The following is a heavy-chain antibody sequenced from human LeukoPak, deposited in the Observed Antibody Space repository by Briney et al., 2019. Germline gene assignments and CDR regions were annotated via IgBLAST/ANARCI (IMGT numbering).Heavy chain of an antibody. CDR3: ASSFGVTIFGEVEAFDI. J-gene: IGHJ3*02. CDR2: IYYSGST. Sequence: SETLSLTCTVSGGSISSYYWSWIRQPPGKGLEWIGYIYYSGSTNYNPSLKSRVTISVDTSKNQFSLKLSSVTAADTAVYYCASSFGVTIFGEVEAFDIWGQGTMVTVSS. V-gene: IGHV4-59*01. CDR1: GGSISSYY. D-gene: IGHD3-3*01.